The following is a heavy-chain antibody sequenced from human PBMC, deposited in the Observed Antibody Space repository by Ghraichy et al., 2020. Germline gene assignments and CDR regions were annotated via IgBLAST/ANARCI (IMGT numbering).Heavy chain of an antibody. V-gene: IGHV3-33*08. J-gene: IGHJ6*02. CDR1: GFTFSDFG. D-gene: IGHD2-8*01. CDR3: ARELLYDGVYYYYGLDA. CDR2: IWSDGSNK. Sequence: GGSLRLSCVASGFTFSDFGMHWVRQAPGKGLEWVAIIWSDGSNKYYGDSVKGRFTISRDNSKNTLYLQMNSLRAEDTAVYYCARELLYDGVYYYYGLDAWGQGTTVTVSS.